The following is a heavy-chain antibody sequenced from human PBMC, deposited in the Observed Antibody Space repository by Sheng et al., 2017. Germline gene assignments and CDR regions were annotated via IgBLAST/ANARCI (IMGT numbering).Heavy chain of an antibody. CDR2: ISSSSSYT. J-gene: IGHJ6*03. D-gene: IGHD3-3*01. V-gene: IGHV3-11*05. Sequence: QVQLVESGGGMVKPGGSLRLSCAASGFTFSDYYMSWIRQAPGKGLEWVSYISSSSSYTNYADSVKGRFTISRDNAKNSLYLQMNSLRAEDTAVYYCARDPRSSLRFLEWIPDRDYYMDVWGKGTTVTVSS. CDR1: GFTFSDYY. CDR3: ARDPRSSLRFLEWIPDRDYYMDV.